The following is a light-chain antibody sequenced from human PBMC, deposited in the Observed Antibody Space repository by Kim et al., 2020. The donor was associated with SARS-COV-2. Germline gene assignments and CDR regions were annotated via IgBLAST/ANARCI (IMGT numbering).Light chain of an antibody. CDR1: SSNTGSNY. CDR2: RNN. CDR3: AAWDDSLSGHYV. Sequence: QGVTISCSGSSSNTGSNYVYWYQQLPGTAPKLLIYRNNQRPSGVPDRFSGSKSGTSASLAISGLRSEDEADYYCAAWDDSLSGHYVFGTGTKVTVL. V-gene: IGLV1-47*01. J-gene: IGLJ1*01.